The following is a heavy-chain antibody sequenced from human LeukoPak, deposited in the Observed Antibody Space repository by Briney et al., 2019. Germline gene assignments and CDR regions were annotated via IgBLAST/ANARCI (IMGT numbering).Heavy chain of an antibody. V-gene: IGHV4-39*01. CDR2: IHYSGST. J-gene: IGHJ4*02. CDR1: GGSISSSSYY. D-gene: IGHD1-26*01. Sequence: PSETLSLTCTVSGGSISSSSYYWGWIRQPPGKGLEWIGSIHYSGSTYYNPSLESRVTIFVDTAKNQFSLKLSSVTAADTAVYYCARAIEVGAMTPFDYWGQGTLVTVSS. CDR3: ARAIEVGAMTPFDY.